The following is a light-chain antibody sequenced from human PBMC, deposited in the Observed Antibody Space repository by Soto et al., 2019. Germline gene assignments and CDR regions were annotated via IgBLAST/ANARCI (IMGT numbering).Light chain of an antibody. J-gene: IGLJ2*01. CDR3: CSYAGTYSVI. V-gene: IGLV2-11*01. CDR1: SSDIGGYSF. CDR2: DVR. Sequence: QSALTQPPSVSGSPGQSVTISCSGTSSDIGGYSFVSWYQQHPGNTPKLIIYDVRNRPSGVPDRFSGSKSGNTASLTISGLQAEDEGDYYCCSYAGTYSVIFGGGTKLTVL.